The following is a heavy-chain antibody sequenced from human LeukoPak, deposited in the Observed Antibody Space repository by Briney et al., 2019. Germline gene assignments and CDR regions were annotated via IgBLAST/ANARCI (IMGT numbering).Heavy chain of an antibody. Sequence: GGSLRLSCAASGFTFSSYTMHWVRQAPGKGLEWVAVISYDGSNKYYADSVKGRFTISRDNSKNTLYLQMNSLRAEDTAVYYCARDRGNWFDPWGQGTLVTVSS. J-gene: IGHJ5*02. V-gene: IGHV3-30-3*01. CDR1: GFTFSSYT. D-gene: IGHD3-16*01. CDR2: ISYDGSNK. CDR3: ARDRGNWFDP.